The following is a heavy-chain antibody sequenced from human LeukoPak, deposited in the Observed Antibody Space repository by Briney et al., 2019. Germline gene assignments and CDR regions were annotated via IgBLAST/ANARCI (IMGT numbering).Heavy chain of an antibody. CDR3: AGVWQYYGSGSYYNRARYYGMDV. Sequence: ASVKVSCKASGYTFTSYGISWVRQAPGQGLEWMGWISAYNGNTNYAQKLQGRVTMTTDTSTSTAYMELRSLRSDDTAVYYCAGVWQYYGSGSYYNRARYYGMDVWGQGTTVTVSS. CDR2: ISAYNGNT. J-gene: IGHJ6*02. CDR1: GYTFTSYG. D-gene: IGHD3-10*01. V-gene: IGHV1-18*01.